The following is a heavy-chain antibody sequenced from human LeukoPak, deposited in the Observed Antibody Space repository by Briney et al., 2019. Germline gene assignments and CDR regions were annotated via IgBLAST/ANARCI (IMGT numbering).Heavy chain of an antibody. J-gene: IGHJ6*03. Sequence: ASVKVSCKASGYTFTSYDINWVRQATGQGLEWMGWMNPNSGNTGYAQKFQGRVTMTRNTSISTAYMELSSLRSEDTAVYYCARESIVAHEGYYYYMDVWGKGTTVTISS. D-gene: IGHD5-12*01. V-gene: IGHV1-8*01. CDR2: MNPNSGNT. CDR1: GYTFTSYD. CDR3: ARESIVAHEGYYYYMDV.